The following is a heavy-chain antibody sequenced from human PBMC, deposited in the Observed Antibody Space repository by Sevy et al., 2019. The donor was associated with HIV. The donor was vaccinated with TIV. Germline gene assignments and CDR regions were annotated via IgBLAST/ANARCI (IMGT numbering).Heavy chain of an antibody. Sequence: GGSLRLSCAASGFSLNNYWMNWVRQAPGKGLEWVANIKQDGSVKYYVDSVKGRFTISRDNARNLLYLQMSGLRVEDTALYYCVRAIAAAGSFWGQGTLVTVSS. J-gene: IGHJ4*02. CDR2: IKQDGSVK. CDR1: GFSLNNYW. CDR3: VRAIAAAGSF. V-gene: IGHV3-7*01. D-gene: IGHD6-13*01.